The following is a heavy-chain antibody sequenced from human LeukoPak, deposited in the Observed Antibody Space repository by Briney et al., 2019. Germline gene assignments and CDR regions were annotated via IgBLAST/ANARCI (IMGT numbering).Heavy chain of an antibody. J-gene: IGHJ4*02. D-gene: IGHD3-3*01. CDR2: INSDGSST. V-gene: IGHV3-74*01. Sequence: GGSLRLPCAASGFTFSSYWMHWVRQAPGKGLVWVSRINSDGSSTSYADSVKGRFTISRDNAKNTLYLQMNSLRAEDTAVYYCARDTQFDFWSGYYNYWGQGTLVTVSS. CDR1: GFTFSSYW. CDR3: ARDTQFDFWSGYYNY.